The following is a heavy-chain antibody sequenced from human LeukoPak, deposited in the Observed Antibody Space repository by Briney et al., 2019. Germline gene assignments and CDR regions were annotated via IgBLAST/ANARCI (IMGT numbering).Heavy chain of an antibody. D-gene: IGHD3-22*01. J-gene: IGHJ4*02. Sequence: PSWTLSLTCTFSVCFLSSYYWSWLRPPPGKELEWIGYISDSGSTNDHPSPKCRATISVDSSETHVSLSLSPVIAADTAVYYCARGLWCDNSGYYYRTVDYWGQGTLVTVSS. V-gene: IGHV4-59*01. CDR3: ARGLWCDNSGYYYRTVDY. CDR2: ISDSGST. CDR1: VCFLSSYY.